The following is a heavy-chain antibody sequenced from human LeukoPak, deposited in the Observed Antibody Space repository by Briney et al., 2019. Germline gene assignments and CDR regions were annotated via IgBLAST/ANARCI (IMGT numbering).Heavy chain of an antibody. CDR3: ARRGTGGSFSFFDF. CDR2: ISGDTTYI. J-gene: IGHJ3*01. Sequence: GGSLRLSCAASGFTFSSYTMHWVRQIPGERPEWVSSISGDTTYIYYADSLKGRFTISRDNTNTSLFLQMNSLRAEDTATYFCARRGTGGSFSFFDFWGQGTMVTVSS. D-gene: IGHD1-26*01. V-gene: IGHV3-21*01. CDR1: GFTFSSYT.